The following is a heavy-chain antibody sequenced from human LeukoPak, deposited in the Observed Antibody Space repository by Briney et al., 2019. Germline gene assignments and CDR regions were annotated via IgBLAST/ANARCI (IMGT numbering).Heavy chain of an antibody. V-gene: IGHV3-23*01. Sequence: GGSLRLSCAASGFTFSSYAMSWVRHAPGKGLEWVSAISGSGGSTYYADSVKGRFTISRDNSKNTLYLQMNSLRAEDTAVYYCAKDGGIAARPYYFDYWGQGTLVTVSS. J-gene: IGHJ4*02. D-gene: IGHD6-6*01. CDR2: ISGSGGST. CDR3: AKDGGIAARPYYFDY. CDR1: GFTFSSYA.